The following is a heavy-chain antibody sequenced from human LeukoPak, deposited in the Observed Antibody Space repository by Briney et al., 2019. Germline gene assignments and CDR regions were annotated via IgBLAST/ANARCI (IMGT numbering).Heavy chain of an antibody. J-gene: IGHJ5*02. Sequence: ASVKVSCKASGYTLTSYAMNWVRQAPGQGLEWMGWINTNTGNPTYAQGFTGRLVFSLDTSVSTAYLQISSLKAEDTAVYYCARGGAGSIAAAASYNWFDPWGQGTLVTVSS. V-gene: IGHV7-4-1*02. CDR2: INTNTGNP. CDR1: GYTLTSYA. D-gene: IGHD6-13*01. CDR3: ARGGAGSIAAAASYNWFDP.